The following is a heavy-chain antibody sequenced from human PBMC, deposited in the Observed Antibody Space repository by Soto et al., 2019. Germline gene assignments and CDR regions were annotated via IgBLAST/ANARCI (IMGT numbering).Heavy chain of an antibody. D-gene: IGHD5-18*01. J-gene: IGHJ6*02. CDR2: IIPTIDIV. CDR1: GGTVNSHT. Sequence: QVQLVQSGAELKKPGSSVKVSCEASGGTVNSHTIIAWVRQAPGQGPEWLGRIIPTIDIVDYAQKFQDRVTISADRPTNTAFMELRSLVSAYTAVYYCARDERGYNYVYDYGLEVWGPGTMVTVS. CDR3: ARDERGYNYVYDYGLEV. V-gene: IGHV1-69*08.